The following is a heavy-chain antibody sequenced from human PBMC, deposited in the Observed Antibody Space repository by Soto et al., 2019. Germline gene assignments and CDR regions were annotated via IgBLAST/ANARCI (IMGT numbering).Heavy chain of an antibody. V-gene: IGHV4-34*01. D-gene: IGHD2-15*01. CDR1: GGSFSGYY. CDR2: INHSGST. CDR3: ASSREVVVAATRLIYYYYMDV. J-gene: IGHJ6*03. Sequence: QVQLQQWGAGLLKPSETLSLTCAVYGGSFSGYYWSWIRQPPGKGLEWIGEINHSGSTNYNPSLNSRVTISVDTSKNQFSLKLSSVTAADTAVYYCASSREVVVAATRLIYYYYMDVWGKGTTVTVSS.